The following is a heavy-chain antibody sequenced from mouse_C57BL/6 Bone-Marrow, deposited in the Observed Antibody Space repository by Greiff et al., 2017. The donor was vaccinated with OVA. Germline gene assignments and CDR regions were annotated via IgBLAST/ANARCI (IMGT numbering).Heavy chain of an antibody. V-gene: IGHV1-82*01. CDR2: IYPGAGVT. J-gene: IGHJ2*01. CDR1: GYAFSSSW. Sequence: VQLQQSGPGLVKPGASVKISCKASGYAFSSSWMNWVKQRPGKGLEWIGRIYPGAGVTTYNGKFKGKGTLTTDKSSSTAYMQLSSLTSEDSAVYFCARGGDDGFDYWGQGTTLTVSS. CDR3: ARGGDDGFDY.